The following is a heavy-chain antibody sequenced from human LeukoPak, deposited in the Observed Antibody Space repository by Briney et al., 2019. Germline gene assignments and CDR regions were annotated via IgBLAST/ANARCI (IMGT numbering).Heavy chain of an antibody. CDR2: ISYSGST. V-gene: IGHV4-59*01. J-gene: IGHJ3*02. D-gene: IGHD2-8*01. CDR1: GGSISEDY. Sequence: SETLSLTCTVSGGSISEDYWSWIRQPPGKGLEWIGYISYSGSTNYNPSLKSRVTISVDTSKNQFSLKLSSVTAADTAVYYCARDSARMGYDTFNIWGQGTMVTVSS. CDR3: ARDSARMGYDTFNI.